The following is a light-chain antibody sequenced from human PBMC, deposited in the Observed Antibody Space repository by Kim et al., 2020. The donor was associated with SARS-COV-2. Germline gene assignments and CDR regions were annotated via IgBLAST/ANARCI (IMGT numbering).Light chain of an antibody. J-gene: IGKJ2*01. CDR1: QSLLHNNEYTH. Sequence: GEPASIACRSSQSLLHNNEYTHLDWYVQKPGQSPQILIYLGSYRASGVPDRFSGSGSGTDFTLKISRVEAEDVGVYYCMQALQRGTFGQGTKREF. CDR2: LGS. CDR3: MQALQRGT. V-gene: IGKV2-28*01.